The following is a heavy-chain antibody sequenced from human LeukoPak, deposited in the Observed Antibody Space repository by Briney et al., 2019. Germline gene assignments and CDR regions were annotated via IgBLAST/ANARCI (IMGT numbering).Heavy chain of an antibody. CDR3: ASSHCCGDCFSSVAFDF. D-gene: IGHD2-21*02. V-gene: IGHV4-30-2*01. J-gene: IGHJ3*01. CDR2: VYHSGAT. Sequence: PSETLSLTCTVSNGTIGSGGYSWSWIRQPPGKGLEWIGYVYHSGATYYNPSLKSRISIPMDRSKNHFSLRLRSVTAADTAVYFCASSHCCGDCFSSVAFDFWGHGTMVTVSS. CDR1: NGTIGSGGYS.